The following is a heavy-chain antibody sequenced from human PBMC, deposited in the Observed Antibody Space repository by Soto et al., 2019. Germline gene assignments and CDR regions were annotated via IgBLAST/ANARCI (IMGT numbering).Heavy chain of an antibody. V-gene: IGHV4-39*01. J-gene: IGHJ6*02. CDR2: FFIGGNT. CDR3: ARHLTYCSAGSCYSDFPYYGMDV. Sequence: SETLSLTCTVSGGSISSSTYYWGWMPQPPGKGLEWIASFFIGGNTYYNPSLKSRVTISVDTSKNQFSLKLNSVTAADTAVYYCARHLTYCSAGSCYSDFPYYGMDVWGQGTTVTVSS. CDR1: GGSISSSTYY. D-gene: IGHD2-15*01.